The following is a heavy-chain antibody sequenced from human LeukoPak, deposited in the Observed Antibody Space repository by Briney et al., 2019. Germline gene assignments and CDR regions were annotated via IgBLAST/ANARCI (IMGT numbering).Heavy chain of an antibody. Sequence: GGSLRLSCAASGFTFSDHYVDWVRQAPGKGLEWVGRTRNKANSYTTEYAASVKGRFTISRDDSKNSLYLQMNSLKTEDTAVYYCARGLWFGELSSYYYGMDVWGQGTTVTVSS. D-gene: IGHD3-10*01. CDR2: TRNKANSYTT. CDR3: ARGLWFGELSSYYYGMDV. CDR1: GFTFSDHY. J-gene: IGHJ6*02. V-gene: IGHV3-72*01.